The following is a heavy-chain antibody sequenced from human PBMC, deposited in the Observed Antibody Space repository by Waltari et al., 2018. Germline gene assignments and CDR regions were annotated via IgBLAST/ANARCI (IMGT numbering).Heavy chain of an antibody. CDR3: ASGGGYNQGDAFDI. D-gene: IGHD5-12*01. V-gene: IGHV4-38-2*01. CDR1: GYSISSGYY. J-gene: IGHJ3*02. CDR2: IYHSGST. Sequence: QVQLQESGPGLVQPSETLSLTCAVSGYSISSGYYWGWIRQPPGKGLEWIGSIYHSGSTYYNPSLKSRVTISVDTSKNQFSLKLSSVTAADTAVYYCASGGGYNQGDAFDIWGQGTMVTVSS.